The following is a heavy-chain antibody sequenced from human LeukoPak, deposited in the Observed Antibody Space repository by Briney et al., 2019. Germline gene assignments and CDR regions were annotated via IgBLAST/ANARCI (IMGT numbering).Heavy chain of an antibody. V-gene: IGHV3-23*01. Sequence: PGGSLRLSCAASGFTVSSNYMNWVRQAPGKGLEWVSAISGSGGSTYYADSVKGRFTISRDNSKNTLYLQMNSLRAEDTAVYYCAKWPGTMIVGWGQGTLVTVSS. CDR2: ISGSGGST. CDR3: AKWPGTMIVG. CDR1: GFTVSSNY. D-gene: IGHD3-22*01. J-gene: IGHJ4*02.